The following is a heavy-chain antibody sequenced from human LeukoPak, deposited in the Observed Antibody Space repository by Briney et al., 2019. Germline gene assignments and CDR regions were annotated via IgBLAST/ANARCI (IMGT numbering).Heavy chain of an antibody. CDR2: ISGSGGST. V-gene: IGHV3-23*01. Sequence: GGSLRLSCAASGFTFSSYAMSWVRQAPGKGLEWVSAISGSGGSTYYADSVKGRFTISRDNSKNTLYLQMNSLRAEDTAVYYCAKEPYCSSTSCYYNWFDPWGQEPWSPSPQ. CDR3: AKEPYCSSTSCYYNWFDP. CDR1: GFTFSSYA. J-gene: IGHJ5*02. D-gene: IGHD2-2*01.